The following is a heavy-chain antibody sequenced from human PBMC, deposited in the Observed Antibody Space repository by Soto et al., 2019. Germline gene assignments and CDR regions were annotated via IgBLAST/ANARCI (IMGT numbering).Heavy chain of an antibody. CDR2: ISSNGGST. Sequence: GGSLRLSCSASGFTFSSYAMHWVRQAPGKGLEYVSAISSNGGSTYYADSVKGRFTISRDNSKNTLYLQMSSLRAEDTAVYYCVKAITMIVVSPRPFDYWGQGTLVTVS. V-gene: IGHV3-64D*06. D-gene: IGHD3-22*01. J-gene: IGHJ4*02. CDR1: GFTFSSYA. CDR3: VKAITMIVVSPRPFDY.